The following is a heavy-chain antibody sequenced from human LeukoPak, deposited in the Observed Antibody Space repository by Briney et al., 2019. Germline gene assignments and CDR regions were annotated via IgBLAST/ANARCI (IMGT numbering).Heavy chain of an antibody. D-gene: IGHD6-19*01. CDR3: AKGSSGWCLDY. CDR1: DGSISSSN. Sequence: PSETLSLTCSVSDGSISSSNWWSWVRQPPGKGLEWVSAISGSGGSTYYADSVKGRFTISRDNSKNTLYLQMNSLRAEDTAVYYCAKGSSGWCLDYWGQGTLVTVSS. J-gene: IGHJ4*02. CDR2: ISGSGGST. V-gene: IGHV3-23*01.